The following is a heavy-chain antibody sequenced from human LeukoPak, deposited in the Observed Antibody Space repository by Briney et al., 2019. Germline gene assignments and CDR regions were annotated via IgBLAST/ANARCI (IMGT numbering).Heavy chain of an antibody. Sequence: PGGSLRLSCAASGFTFSSYAMSWVRQAPGKGLEWVANIKQDGSEKYYVDSVKGRFTISRDNAKNSLYLQMNSLRAEDTAVYYCARWRDGYNYYFDYWGQGTLVTVSS. CDR3: ARWRDGYNYYFDY. J-gene: IGHJ4*02. D-gene: IGHD5-24*01. CDR1: GFTFSSYA. V-gene: IGHV3-7*01. CDR2: IKQDGSEK.